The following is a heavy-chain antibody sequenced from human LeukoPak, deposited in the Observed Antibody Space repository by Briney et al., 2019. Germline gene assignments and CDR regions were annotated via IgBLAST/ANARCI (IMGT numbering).Heavy chain of an antibody. V-gene: IGHV5-51*01. D-gene: IGHD6-19*01. CDR3: ARLRPGIAVAGSPPDY. J-gene: IGHJ4*02. Sequence: GESLKISCKGSGYSFTSYWIGWVRQMPGKGLEWMGIIYPGDSDTRYSPSFQGQVTISADKSISTASLHWSSLKASDTAMYYCARLRPGIAVAGSPPDYWGQGTLVTVSS. CDR1: GYSFTSYW. CDR2: IYPGDSDT.